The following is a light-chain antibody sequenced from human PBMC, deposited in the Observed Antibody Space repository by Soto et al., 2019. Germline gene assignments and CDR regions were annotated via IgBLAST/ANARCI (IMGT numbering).Light chain of an antibody. CDR3: QQYESTPPT. CDR2: WAS. V-gene: IGKV4-1*01. J-gene: IGKJ2*01. CDR1: QSVLYSSNNKNY. Sequence: DIVMTQSPDSLAVYLGERATINCKSSQSVLYSSNNKNYLAWYQQRPGQPPKLLIYWASTRESGVPDQFSGSGSGTDFTLTITSLQAEDVAVYYCQQYESTPPTFGQGTKLEIK.